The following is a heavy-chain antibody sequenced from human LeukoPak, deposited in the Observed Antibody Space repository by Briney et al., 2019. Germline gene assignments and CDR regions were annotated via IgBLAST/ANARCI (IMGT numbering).Heavy chain of an antibody. Sequence: GGSLRLSCAASGFTFSRSAMNWVRQAPGKGLEWVSSFSASGGTTYYADSVKGRFTISRDNSKNTLSVQMNSLRAEDTAVYYCAKANYSGSYYFDSWGQGALVTVSS. V-gene: IGHV3-23*01. CDR2: FSASGGTT. D-gene: IGHD1-26*01. J-gene: IGHJ4*02. CDR3: AKANYSGSYYFDS. CDR1: GFTFSRSA.